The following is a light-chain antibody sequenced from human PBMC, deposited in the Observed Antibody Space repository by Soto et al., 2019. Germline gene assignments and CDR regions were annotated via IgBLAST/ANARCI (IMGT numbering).Light chain of an antibody. Sequence: AIQLTQSPPSLSASVGDRVTITCRANQDITMALAWYQQKPGKPPKVLIYDASSLERGVPSRFSGSGSGTDFTLTISSLQPEDFATYYCQQFKSYPLTFGGGTRVEVK. CDR3: QQFKSYPLT. J-gene: IGKJ4*01. V-gene: IGKV1-13*02. CDR2: DAS. CDR1: QDITMA.